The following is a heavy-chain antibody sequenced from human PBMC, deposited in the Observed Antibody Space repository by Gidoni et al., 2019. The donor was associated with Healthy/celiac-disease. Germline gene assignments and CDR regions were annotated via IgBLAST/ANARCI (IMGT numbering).Heavy chain of an antibody. CDR3: ARQNSCSGGSCYYFDY. CDR1: GYSFTSYW. D-gene: IGHD2-15*01. J-gene: IGHJ4*02. V-gene: IGHV5-51*01. CDR2: IYPGDSDT. Sequence: EVQLVQSGAEVKKPGESLKISCKGSGYSFTSYWIGWVRQMPGKGLEWMGIIYPGDSDTRYSPSFQGQVTISADKSISTAYLQWSSLKASDTAMYYCARQNSCSGGSCYYFDYWGQGTLVTVSS.